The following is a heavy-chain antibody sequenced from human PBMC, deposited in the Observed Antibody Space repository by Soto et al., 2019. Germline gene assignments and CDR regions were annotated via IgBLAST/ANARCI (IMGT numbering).Heavy chain of an antibody. CDR3: GRDLTSNANCIDP. D-gene: IGHD2-2*01. V-gene: IGHV4-30-4*01. J-gene: IGHJ5*02. Sequence: QVHLQESGPGLVKPSQTLSLTCSVSGDYIHVGGYYWTWIRQRPGKGLEWMGYIYYTGKTYYNPSLESRLTMSVDRSKNQFYLRLTSVTAADTAVYFCGRDLTSNANCIDPWGQGTLVTVSS. CDR1: GDYIHVGGYY. CDR2: IYYTGKT.